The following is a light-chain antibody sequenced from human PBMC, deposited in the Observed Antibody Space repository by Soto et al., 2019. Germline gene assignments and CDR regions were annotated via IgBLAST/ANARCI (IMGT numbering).Light chain of an antibody. CDR1: QSVNAN. CDR3: QQYNTWLWT. Sequence: EVVMTQSPATLSVSPGERATLSCRASQSVNANLAWYQQKPGQAPRLLIHGASNKATGIPARFSGSGFGTELIHTISSRQSEDFAGYYCQQYNTWLWTFGQGTKV. V-gene: IGKV3-15*01. CDR2: GAS. J-gene: IGKJ1*01.